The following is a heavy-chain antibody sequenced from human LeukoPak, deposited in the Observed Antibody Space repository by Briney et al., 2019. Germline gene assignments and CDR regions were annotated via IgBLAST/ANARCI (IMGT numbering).Heavy chain of an antibody. J-gene: IGHJ4*02. V-gene: IGHV5-51*01. Sequence: GESLKISCKGSGYSFTSYRIGWVRQMPGKGLEWMGIIYPGDSDTRYSPSFQGQVTISADKSISTAYLQWSSLKASDTAMYYCARHLGGRYSSGWYGGFDYWGQGILVTVSS. CDR2: IYPGDSDT. CDR3: ARHLGGRYSSGWYGGFDY. D-gene: IGHD6-19*01. CDR1: GYSFTSYR.